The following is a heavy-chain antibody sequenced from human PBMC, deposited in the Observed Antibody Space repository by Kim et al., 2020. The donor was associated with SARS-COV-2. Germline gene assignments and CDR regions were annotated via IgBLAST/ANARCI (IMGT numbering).Heavy chain of an antibody. CDR1: GFTFSDHF. Sequence: GGSLRLSCAASGFTFSDHFMDWVRQAPGKGLEWVGRSRNEPNSITTQYAASVKGRFTISRDDSKNSLYLQMTSLQTDDTAVYYCVRGYAGDYWGQGTLVTVSS. D-gene: IGHD5-18*01. V-gene: IGHV3-72*01. CDR3: VRGYAGDY. CDR2: SRNEPNSITT. J-gene: IGHJ4*02.